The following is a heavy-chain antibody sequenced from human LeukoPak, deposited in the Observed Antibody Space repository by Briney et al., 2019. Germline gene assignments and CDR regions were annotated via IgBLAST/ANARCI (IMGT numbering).Heavy chain of an antibody. CDR1: GYTFTSYG. V-gene: IGHV1-18*01. J-gene: IGHJ6*03. Sequence: GASVKVSCKASGYTFTSYGISWVRRAPGQGLEWMGWISAYNGTTNYAQKLKGRVTMNTDTSTSATYVEMRGLGSEDTRVYYCARDLGDYYYYMDVWGKGTTVTVSS. CDR2: ISAYNGTT. CDR3: ARDLGDYYYYMDV.